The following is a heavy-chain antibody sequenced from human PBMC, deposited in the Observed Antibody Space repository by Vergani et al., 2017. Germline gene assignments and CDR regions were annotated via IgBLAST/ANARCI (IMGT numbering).Heavy chain of an antibody. Sequence: EVQLVESGGGLVKPGGSLRLSCAASGFTFSSSSMNWVRQAPGKGLEWVSSISSSSSYIYYADSVKGRFTISRDNAKNSLYLQMNSLRAEDTAVYYCASEYSSGWYAYWGQGTLVTVSS. J-gene: IGHJ4*02. CDR1: GFTFSSSS. D-gene: IGHD6-19*01. V-gene: IGHV3-21*01. CDR3: ASEYSSGWYAY. CDR2: ISSSSSYI.